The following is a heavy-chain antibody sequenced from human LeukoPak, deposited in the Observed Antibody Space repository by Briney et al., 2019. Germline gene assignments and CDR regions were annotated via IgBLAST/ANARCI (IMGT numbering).Heavy chain of an antibody. D-gene: IGHD5-24*01. CDR2: IYYSGST. Sequence: SETLSLTCTVSGGSISSYYWSWIRQPPGKGLEWIGYIYYSGSTNYNPSLKSRVTISVATSKNQFSLKLSSVTAADTAVYYCARRRDGYNAALDYWGQGTLVTVSS. J-gene: IGHJ4*02. V-gene: IGHV4-59*08. CDR1: GGSISSYY. CDR3: ARRRDGYNAALDY.